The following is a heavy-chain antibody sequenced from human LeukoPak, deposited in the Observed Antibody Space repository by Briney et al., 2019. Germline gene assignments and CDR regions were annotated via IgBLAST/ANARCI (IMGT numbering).Heavy chain of an antibody. Sequence: SVKVSCKASGYTFTNYYMYWVRQAPGQGLEWMGGIIPIFGTANYAQKFQGRVTITADKSTSTAYMELSSLRSEDTAVYYCARGLYYYDSSGYYSYYYYYMDVWGKGTTVTVSS. J-gene: IGHJ6*03. D-gene: IGHD3-22*01. CDR1: GYTFTNYY. CDR2: IIPIFGTA. V-gene: IGHV1-69*06. CDR3: ARGLYYYDSSGYYSYYYYYMDV.